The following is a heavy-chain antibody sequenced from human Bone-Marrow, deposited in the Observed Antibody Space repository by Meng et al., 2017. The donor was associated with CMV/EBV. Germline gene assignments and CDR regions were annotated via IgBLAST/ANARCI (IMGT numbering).Heavy chain of an antibody. CDR2: INPSGGST. CDR3: ARDFLLAARLYYYYYYGMDV. V-gene: IGHV1-46*01. J-gene: IGHJ6*02. D-gene: IGHD6-6*01. Sequence: APGKGSGKASGYSFTSNYMHWVRQAPGQGLEWMGIINPSGGSTRYPQKFQGRVTMTRDTSTSTVYMELSSLGSEDTAVYYCARDFLLAARLYYYYYYGMDVWGQGTTVTVSS. CDR1: GYSFTSNY.